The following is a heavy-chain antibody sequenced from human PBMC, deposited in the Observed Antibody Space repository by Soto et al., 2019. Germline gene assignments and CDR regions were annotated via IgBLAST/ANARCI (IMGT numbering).Heavy chain of an antibody. J-gene: IGHJ6*02. CDR3: AAGPGKWFGELSLYGMDV. CDR1: GFTFTSSA. CDR2: IVVGSGNT. Sequence: QMQLVQSGPEVKKPGTSVKVSCKASGFTFTSSAMQWVRQARGQRLEWIGWIVVGSGNTNYAQKFQERVTITRDMSTSTAYMELSSLRSEDTAVYYCAAGPGKWFGELSLYGMDVWGQGTTVTVSS. V-gene: IGHV1-58*02. D-gene: IGHD3-10*01.